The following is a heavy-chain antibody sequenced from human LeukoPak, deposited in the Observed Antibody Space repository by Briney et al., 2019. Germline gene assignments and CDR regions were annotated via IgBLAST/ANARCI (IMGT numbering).Heavy chain of an antibody. J-gene: IGHJ4*02. V-gene: IGHV1-8*03. Sequence: GSVKVSCKASGYTFTKFDINWGRQATGQGLEWMGWVNLKSGYTGYAQKFQGRLTITRDTSINTAYMELSSLRSEDTAVYYCARVDGSPDYWGQGTLVTVSS. CDR3: ARVDGSPDY. CDR2: VNLKSGYT. CDR1: GYTFTKFD. D-gene: IGHD2-15*01.